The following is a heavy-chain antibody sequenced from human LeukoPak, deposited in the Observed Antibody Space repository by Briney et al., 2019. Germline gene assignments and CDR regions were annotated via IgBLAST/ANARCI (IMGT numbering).Heavy chain of an antibody. D-gene: IGHD7-27*01. J-gene: IGHJ6*03. V-gene: IGHV3-7*01. CDR3: ARDGDPYYYYMDV. CDR1: GFTVSSNS. CDR2: IKQDGSEK. Sequence: TGGSLRLSCTVSGFTVSSNSMSWVRQAPGKGLEWVANIKQDGSEKYYVDSVKGRFTISRDNAKNSLYLQMNSLRAEDTAVYYCARDGDPYYYYMDVWGKGTTVTVSS.